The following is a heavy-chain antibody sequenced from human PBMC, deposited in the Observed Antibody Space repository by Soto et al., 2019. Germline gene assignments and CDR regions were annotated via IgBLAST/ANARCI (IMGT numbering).Heavy chain of an antibody. V-gene: IGHV4-34*01. CDR2: INHSGST. CDR1: GGSFSGYY. Sequence: SETLSLTCAVYGGSFSGYYWSWIRQPPGKGLEWIGEINHSGSTNYNPSLKSRVTISVDTSKNQFSLKLSSVTAADTAVYYCARAHTHQRIYSYAPTRSAPGGQRPLLTLS. J-gene: IGHJ5*02. D-gene: IGHD5-18*01. CDR3: ARAHTHQRIYSYAPTRSAP.